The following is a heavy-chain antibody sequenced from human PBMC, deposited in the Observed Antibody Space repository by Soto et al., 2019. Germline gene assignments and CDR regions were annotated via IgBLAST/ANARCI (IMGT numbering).Heavy chain of an antibody. J-gene: IGHJ4*02. CDR1: GGSISSYY. Sequence: KQSQTLSLTCTVSGGSISSYYWSWIRQPPGKGLEWIGYIYYSGSTNYNPSLKSRVTISVDTSKNQFSLKLSSVTAADTAVYYCARTDRMVYAIDYWGQGTLVTVSS. CDR3: ARTDRMVYAIDY. D-gene: IGHD2-8*01. CDR2: IYYSGST. V-gene: IGHV4-59*01.